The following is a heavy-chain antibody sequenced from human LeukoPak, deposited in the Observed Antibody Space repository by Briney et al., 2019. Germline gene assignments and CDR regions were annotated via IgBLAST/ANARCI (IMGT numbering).Heavy chain of an antibody. CDR3: AGDLIVGATIGY. Sequence: TGGSLRLSCAASGFTFSSYSMNWVRQAPGKGLEWVSSISSSSSYIYYADSVKGRFTISRDNAKNSLYLQMNSLRAEDTAVYYCAGDLIVGATIGYWGQGTLVTVSS. CDR1: GFTFSSYS. D-gene: IGHD1-26*01. V-gene: IGHV3-21*01. CDR2: ISSSSSYI. J-gene: IGHJ4*02.